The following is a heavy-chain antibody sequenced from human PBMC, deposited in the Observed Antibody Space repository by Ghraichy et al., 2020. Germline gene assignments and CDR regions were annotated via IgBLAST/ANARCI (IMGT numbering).Heavy chain of an antibody. Sequence: SETLSLTCTVSGDSISDYYWTWIRQPAGKGLEWIGRIYSTGTTNYNPSLKSRVTMSLDTSEKQFSLKLRSVTAADTAVYYCGRDRGGSGMDCWGQGTLVTVSS. CDR2: IYSTGTT. J-gene: IGHJ4*02. D-gene: IGHD1-26*01. V-gene: IGHV4-4*07. CDR1: GDSISDYY. CDR3: GRDRGGSGMDC.